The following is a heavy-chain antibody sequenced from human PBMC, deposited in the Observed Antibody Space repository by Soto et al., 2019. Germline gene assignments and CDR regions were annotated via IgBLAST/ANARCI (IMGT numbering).Heavy chain of an antibody. CDR3: TRGRNSGDGYNGGGY. CDR1: GYTFTSFD. J-gene: IGHJ4*02. CDR2: MNPNSGHT. Sequence: SVKVSCKASGYTFTSFDINWGRQATVQGLEWMGWMNPNSGHTGYAQKFQGRVTMTRDTSISTAYMELSSLRYEDTAVYYCTRGRNSGDGYNGGGYWGQGTLVTVSS. D-gene: IGHD1-1*01. V-gene: IGHV1-8*01.